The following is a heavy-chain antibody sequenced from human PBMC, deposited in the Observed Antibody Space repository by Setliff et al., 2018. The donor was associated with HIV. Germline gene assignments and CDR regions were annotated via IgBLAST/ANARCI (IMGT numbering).Heavy chain of an antibody. CDR1: GGSFSGYY. Sequence: SETLSLTCAVYGGSFSGYYWSWIRQPPGKGLEWIGTIYYSGSTNYNPSHKSRVTISVDTSKNQFSLRLNSVAAADTAVYFCARPASDAFDIWGQGTMVTVSS. CDR3: ARPASDAFDI. V-gene: IGHV4-34*01. CDR2: IYYSGST. J-gene: IGHJ3*02. D-gene: IGHD2-2*01.